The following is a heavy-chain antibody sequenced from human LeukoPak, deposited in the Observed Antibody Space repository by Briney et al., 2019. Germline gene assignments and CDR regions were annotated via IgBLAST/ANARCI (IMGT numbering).Heavy chain of an antibody. J-gene: IGHJ4*02. CDR1: GFTFSNYA. Sequence: QSGGSLRLSCAASGFTFSNYAMSWVRQAPGKGLEWVSTISSAGGSTYYADSVKGRFTISRDNSKNTLYLQMNSLRAEDTAVYYCAKVPRSLSGYSSGWYVLDYWGQGTLVTVSS. V-gene: IGHV3-23*01. CDR2: ISSAGGST. D-gene: IGHD6-19*01. CDR3: AKVPRSLSGYSSGWYVLDY.